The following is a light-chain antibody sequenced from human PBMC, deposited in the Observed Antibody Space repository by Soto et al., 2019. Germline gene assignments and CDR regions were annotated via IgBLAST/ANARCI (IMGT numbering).Light chain of an antibody. CDR2: GAT. CDR1: QSVSSSY. CDR3: HYYGRSPQT. J-gene: IGKJ1*01. V-gene: IGKV3-20*01. Sequence: EIVLTQSPGTLSLSPGARATLSCRASQSVSSSYVAWYQQKPGQAPRLLIFGATSRATGIPARFSASGSGTDITLTIRRLAPEEFEAYYWHYYGRSPQTFGKGTKVESK.